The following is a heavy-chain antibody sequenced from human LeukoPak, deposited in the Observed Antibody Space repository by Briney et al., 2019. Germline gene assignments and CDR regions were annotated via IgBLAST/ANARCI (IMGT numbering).Heavy chain of an antibody. J-gene: IGHJ6*02. Sequence: SETLSLTCTVSGGSISTYYWTWIRQPAGKRLEWIGRVYTRGSTNYNPSLKSRVTMSVDTSKNQFSLKLSSVTAADTAVYYCARGNIGYYYGSENPYFYGMDVWGQGTMVTVSS. CDR3: ARGNIGYYYGSENPYFYGMDV. CDR1: GGSISTYY. V-gene: IGHV4-4*07. D-gene: IGHD3-10*01. CDR2: VYTRGST.